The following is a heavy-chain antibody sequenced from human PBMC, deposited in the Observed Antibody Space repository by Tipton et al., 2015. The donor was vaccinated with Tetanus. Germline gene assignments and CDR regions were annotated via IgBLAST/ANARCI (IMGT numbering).Heavy chain of an antibody. D-gene: IGHD2-8*01. CDR2: IYPCDSDT. J-gene: IGHJ4*02. CDR1: GYIFNNYW. CDR3: AGAHCTDGVCNFDF. Sequence: EVQLVQSGGEVKKPGESLKISCKGSGYIFNNYWIGWVRQKPGKGLEWMGIIYPCDSDTRYSPSFQGQVTISVDKSINTAYLQWSSLKASDTSMSYCAGAHCTDGVCNFDFWGQGALVTVAS. V-gene: IGHV5-51*01.